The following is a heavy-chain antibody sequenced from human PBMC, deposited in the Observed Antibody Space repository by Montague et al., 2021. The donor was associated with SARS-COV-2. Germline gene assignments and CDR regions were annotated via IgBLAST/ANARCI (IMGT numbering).Heavy chain of an antibody. CDR3: ARGRRQLSDIVVVPAAIASYGHFFGY. CDR1: GDSVSNNSAA. Sequence: CAISGDSVSNNSAAWNWIRQSPSRGLEWLGRTYYRSKWYNDYAVSVKSRITINPDTSKNQFSLKLSSVTAADTAVYYCARGRRQLSDIVVVPAAIASYGHFFGYWGQGTLVTVSS. D-gene: IGHD2-2*01. V-gene: IGHV6-1*01. CDR2: TYYRSKWYN. J-gene: IGHJ4*02.